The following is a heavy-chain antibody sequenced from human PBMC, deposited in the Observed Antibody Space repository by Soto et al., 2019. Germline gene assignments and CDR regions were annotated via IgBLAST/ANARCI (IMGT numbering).Heavy chain of an antibody. J-gene: IGHJ4*02. V-gene: IGHV3-21*01. CDR2: ISSSSSYI. CDR3: ARDLAEWFGEDY. CDR1: GFTFSSYS. D-gene: IGHD3-10*01. Sequence: GGSLRLSCAASGFTFSSYSMNWVRQAPGKGLEWVSSISSSSSYIYYADSVKGRFTISRDNAKNSLYLQMNSLRAEDTAVYYCARDLAEWFGEDYWGQGTLVTVSS.